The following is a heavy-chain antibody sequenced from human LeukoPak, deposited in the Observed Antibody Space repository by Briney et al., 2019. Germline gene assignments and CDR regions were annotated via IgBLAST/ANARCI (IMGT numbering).Heavy chain of an antibody. CDR1: GYTFTSYD. V-gene: IGHV1-8*01. D-gene: IGHD1-26*01. CDR3: ARELWYYYGMDV. CDR2: MNPNSGNT. Sequence: GASVKVSCKASGYTFTSYDINWVRQATGQGLEWMGWMNPNSGNTGYAQKFQGRVTMTRNTSISTAYMELSSLRSEDTAVYYCARELWYYYGMDVWGQGTTVTVSS. J-gene: IGHJ6*02.